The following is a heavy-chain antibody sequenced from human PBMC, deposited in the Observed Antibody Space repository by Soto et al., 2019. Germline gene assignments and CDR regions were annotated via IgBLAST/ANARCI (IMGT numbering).Heavy chain of an antibody. CDR3: ARAGSGWYHDAFDI. J-gene: IGHJ3*02. CDR1: GGSISSGDYS. D-gene: IGHD6-19*01. CDR2: IYYSGST. V-gene: IGHV4-30-4*01. Sequence: QVQLQESGPGLVKPSQTLSLTCTVSGGSISSGDYSWSWIRQPPGKGLEWTGYIYYSGSTYYNPSLXXXVXXSIDTSKNQLSLKLSSVTAADTAVYYCARAGSGWYHDAFDIWGQGTMVTVSS.